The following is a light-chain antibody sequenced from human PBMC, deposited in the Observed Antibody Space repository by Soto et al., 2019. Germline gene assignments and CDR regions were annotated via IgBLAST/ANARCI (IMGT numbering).Light chain of an antibody. CDR2: EVS. Sequence: QSALTQPASVSGSPGQSITISCTGTSSDVGSYNLVSWYQQHPGKAPKLMISEVSKRPSGVSSRFSGSKSGTTASLTISGLQAEDEADYYCCSYGGSTDGFGTGTKLTVL. CDR3: CSYGGSTDG. J-gene: IGLJ1*01. V-gene: IGLV2-23*02. CDR1: SSDVGSYNL.